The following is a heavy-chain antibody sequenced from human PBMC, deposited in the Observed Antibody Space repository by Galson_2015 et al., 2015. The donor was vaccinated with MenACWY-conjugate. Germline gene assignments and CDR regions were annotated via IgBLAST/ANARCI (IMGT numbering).Heavy chain of an antibody. CDR2: VDRVGAT. CDR1: GFSVTDNC. V-gene: IGHV3-53*01. J-gene: IGHJ5*02. CDR3: SRGYYWCSDFRA. Sequence: SLRLSCAVSGFSVTDNCLSWVRQAPGRGPEWIAMVDRVGATIYADSVRGRFTVSRDNFKNTVILQMNSLRAEDTAVYRCSRGYYWCSDFRAWGQGAQVTVSS. D-gene: IGHD2-8*01.